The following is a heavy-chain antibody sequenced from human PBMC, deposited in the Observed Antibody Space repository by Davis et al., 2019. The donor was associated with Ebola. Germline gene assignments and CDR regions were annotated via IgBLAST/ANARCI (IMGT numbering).Heavy chain of an antibody. D-gene: IGHD1-26*01. Sequence: GESLKISCAASGFTFSSYSMNWVRQAPGKGLEWVSSISSSSSYIYYADSVKGRFTISRDNAKNSLYLQMNSLRAEDTAVYYCARLSGSYNYYYYYYMDVWGKGTTVTVSS. CDR3: ARLSGSYNYYYYYYMDV. V-gene: IGHV3-21*04. J-gene: IGHJ6*03. CDR1: GFTFSSYS. CDR2: ISSSSSYI.